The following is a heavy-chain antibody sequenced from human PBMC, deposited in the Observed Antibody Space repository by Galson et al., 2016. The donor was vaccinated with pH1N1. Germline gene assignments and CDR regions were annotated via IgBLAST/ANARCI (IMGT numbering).Heavy chain of an antibody. J-gene: IGHJ5*02. V-gene: IGHV1-18*01. CDR1: GYTFGMFG. CDR3: ARDTKIEGVTTGWFDP. D-gene: IGHD3-16*01. CDR2: INPYDGNT. Sequence: SVKVSCKASGYTFGMFGISWVRQAPGQGLQWMGWINPYDGNTNYAQKFQGRVTLTTDTSTSTAYLELRSLRSDEPAVYYCARDTKIEGVTTGWFDPWGQGTLVTVSS.